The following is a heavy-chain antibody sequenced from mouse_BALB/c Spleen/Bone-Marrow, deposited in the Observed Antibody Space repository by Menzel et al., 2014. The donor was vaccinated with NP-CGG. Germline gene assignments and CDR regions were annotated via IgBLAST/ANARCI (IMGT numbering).Heavy chain of an antibody. CDR2: ISSGGST. CDR1: GFTFSSYA. J-gene: IGHJ2*01. CDR3: ARVNYYGSFDY. V-gene: IGHV5-6-5*01. D-gene: IGHD1-2*01. Sequence: EVKLVESGGGLVKPGGSLKLSCAASGFTFSSYAMSWVRQTPEKRLEWVASISSGGSTYYPASVKGPFTISKDNARNILYLQMSSLRSEDTAMYYCARVNYYGSFDYWGQGTTLTVSS.